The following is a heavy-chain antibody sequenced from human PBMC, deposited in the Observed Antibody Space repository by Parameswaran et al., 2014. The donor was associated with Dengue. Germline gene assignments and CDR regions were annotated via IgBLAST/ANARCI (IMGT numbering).Heavy chain of an antibody. Sequence: VRQAPGKGLEWIGSIYYSGSTYYNPSLKSRVTISVDTSKNQFSLKLSSVTAADTAVYYCASGAWVQLWLHSLDYWGQGTLVTVSS. V-gene: IGHV4-39*01. CDR2: IYYSGST. D-gene: IGHD5-18*01. J-gene: IGHJ4*02. CDR3: ASGAWVQLWLHSLDY.